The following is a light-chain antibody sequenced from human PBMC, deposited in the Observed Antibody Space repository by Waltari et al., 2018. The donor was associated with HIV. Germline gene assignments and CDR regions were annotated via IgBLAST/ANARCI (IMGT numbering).Light chain of an antibody. CDR2: GNN. Sequence: QSVLTQPPSVSGAPGQRVSIPCTGSGAGHEVQWYQQIAGKAPKLLIFGNNKRPSGVPARFFGSGSGTSACLAIAGRQPEEEAHYYCQSLDSSLTGLVCGSGTEVVVL. CDR1: GAGHE. V-gene: IGLV1-40*01. J-gene: IGLJ1*01. CDR3: QSLDSSLTGLV.